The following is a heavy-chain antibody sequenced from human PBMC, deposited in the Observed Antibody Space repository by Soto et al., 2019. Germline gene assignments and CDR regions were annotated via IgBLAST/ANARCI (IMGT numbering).Heavy chain of an antibody. Sequence: ASVKVSCKASGYTFTSYDINWVRQATGQGLEWMGWMNPNSGNTGYAQKFQGRVTMTRNTSISTAYMELISLRSEDTAVYYCARAQYYDYIWGSYRSRSYNWFDPWGQGTLVTVSS. CDR1: GYTFTSYD. CDR3: ARAQYYDYIWGSYRSRSYNWFDP. J-gene: IGHJ5*02. CDR2: MNPNSGNT. V-gene: IGHV1-8*01. D-gene: IGHD3-16*02.